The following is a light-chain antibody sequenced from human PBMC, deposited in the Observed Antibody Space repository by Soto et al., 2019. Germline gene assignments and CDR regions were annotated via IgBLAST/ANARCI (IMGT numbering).Light chain of an antibody. CDR2: DVS. J-gene: IGLJ1*01. V-gene: IGLV2-14*03. CDR1: SSDVGGYNY. CDR3: SSYSSTGGLGL. Sequence: SALTQPASVSGSPGQSITISCTGTSSDVGGYNYVSWYQQHPGKAPKLMISDVSRRPSGVSDRFSGSKSGNTASLTISGLQAEDEADYYSSSYSSTGGLGLFRTGTKVTVL.